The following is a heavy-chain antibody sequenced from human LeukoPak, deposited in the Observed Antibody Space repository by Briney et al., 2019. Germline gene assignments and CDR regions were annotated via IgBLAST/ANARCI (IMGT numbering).Heavy chain of an antibody. CDR3: ASNYGSGSYPDYYYYYMDV. Sequence: GGSLRLSCAASGFTFSSYAMSWVRQAPGKGLEWVSGISASGGSTYYADSVKGRFTISRDNSKNTLYLQMNSLRAEDTAVYYCASNYGSGSYPDYYYYYMDVWGKGTTVTVSS. D-gene: IGHD3-10*01. V-gene: IGHV3-23*01. CDR2: ISASGGST. CDR1: GFTFSSYA. J-gene: IGHJ6*03.